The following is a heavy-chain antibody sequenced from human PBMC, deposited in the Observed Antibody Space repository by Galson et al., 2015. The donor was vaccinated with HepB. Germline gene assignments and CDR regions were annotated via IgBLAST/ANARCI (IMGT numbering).Heavy chain of an antibody. D-gene: IGHD5-12*01. CDR2: LFDSAKT. V-gene: IGHV4-39*01. Sequence: ETLSLTCTVSGVSISDDTYYWGWIRQTPGMGLEWIGSLFDSAKTYYSPSLESRGSISVDTSKNQFSLNLTSVSAADTAVYYCARRDVAFPFDIWGQGTIVTLSA. CDR3: ARRDVAFPFDI. J-gene: IGHJ3*02. CDR1: GVSISDDTYY.